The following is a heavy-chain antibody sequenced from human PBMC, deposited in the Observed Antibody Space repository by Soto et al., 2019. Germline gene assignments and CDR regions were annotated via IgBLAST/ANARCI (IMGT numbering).Heavy chain of an antibody. Sequence: PSETLSLTCTVSGGSISSGGYYWSWIRQHPGKGLEWIGYIYYSGSTYYNPSLKSRVTISVDTSKNQFSLKLSSVTAADTAVYYCARVRLHHYYYYGMDVWGQGTTVTVSS. V-gene: IGHV4-31*03. CDR1: GGSISSGGYY. CDR2: IYYSGST. CDR3: ARVRLHHYYYYGMDV. D-gene: IGHD5-12*01. J-gene: IGHJ6*02.